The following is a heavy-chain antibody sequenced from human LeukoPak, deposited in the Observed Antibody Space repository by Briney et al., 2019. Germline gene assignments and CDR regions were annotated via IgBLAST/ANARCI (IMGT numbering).Heavy chain of an antibody. CDR3: AKAGIVVVPGKGLYYMDV. CDR1: GFTFSSYA. J-gene: IGHJ6*03. Sequence: GGSLRLSCAASGFTFSSYAMSWVRQAPGKGLEWVSAISGSGGSTYYADSVKSRFTISRDNSKNTLYLQMNSLRAEDTAVYYCAKAGIVVVPGKGLYYMDVWGKGTTVTVSS. V-gene: IGHV3-23*01. CDR2: ISGSGGST. D-gene: IGHD2-2*01.